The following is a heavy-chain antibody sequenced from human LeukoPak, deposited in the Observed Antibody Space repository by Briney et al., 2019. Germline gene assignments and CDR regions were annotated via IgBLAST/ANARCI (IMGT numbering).Heavy chain of an antibody. CDR2: IYYSGST. CDR1: GVSISSGDYY. CDR3: ASGREVTATLPY. D-gene: IGHD2-15*01. Sequence: SETLSLTCTVCGVSISSGDYYWSWIRQHPGKGLEWIGYIYYSGSTYYNPSLKSRVTISVDTSKNQFSLNLNSVTAADTAVYYCASGREVTATLPYWGQGTLVTVSS. V-gene: IGHV4-31*03. J-gene: IGHJ4*02.